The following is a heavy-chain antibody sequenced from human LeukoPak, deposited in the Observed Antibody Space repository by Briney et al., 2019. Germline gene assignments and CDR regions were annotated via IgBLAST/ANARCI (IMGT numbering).Heavy chain of an antibody. V-gene: IGHV1-18*01. Sequence: ASVKVSCKASGYTFTSYGISWVRQAPGQGLEWMGWISDCNGNTNYAQKLQGRVTMATDTSTSTAYMELRSLRSDDTAVYYCARDLYRDSLPVSWFDPWGQGTLVTVSS. CDR2: ISDCNGNT. CDR1: GYTFTSYG. D-gene: IGHD4-11*01. J-gene: IGHJ5*02. CDR3: ARDLYRDSLPVSWFDP.